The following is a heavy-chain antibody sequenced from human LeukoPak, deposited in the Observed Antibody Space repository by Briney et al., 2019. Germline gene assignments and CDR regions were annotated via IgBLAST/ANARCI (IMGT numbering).Heavy chain of an antibody. CDR3: ARGQGATVPQVGKNWFDP. V-gene: IGHV4-39*07. Sequence: PSETLSLTCTVSGGSISSSSYYWGWIRQPPGKGLEWIGSIYYSGSTNYNPSLKSRVTISVDTSKTQFSLKLSSVTAADTAIYYCARGQGATVPQVGKNWFDPWGQGTRVTVSS. CDR2: IYYSGST. D-gene: IGHD1-26*01. CDR1: GGSISSSSYY. J-gene: IGHJ5*02.